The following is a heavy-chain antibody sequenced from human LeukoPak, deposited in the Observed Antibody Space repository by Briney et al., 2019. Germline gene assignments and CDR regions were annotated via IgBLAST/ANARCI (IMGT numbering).Heavy chain of an antibody. CDR1: GYTFTSYD. Sequence: ASVKVSCKASGYTFTSYDINWVRQATGQGFEWMGWMSPSTGNTGYAQKFQGRVTITADESTSTAYMELSSLRSEDTAVYYCARGGYYCRGDSCYGTDYWGQEPWSPSPQ. CDR3: ARGGYYCRGDSCYGTDY. CDR2: MSPSTGNT. J-gene: IGHJ4*01. V-gene: IGHV1-8*01. D-gene: IGHD2-15*01.